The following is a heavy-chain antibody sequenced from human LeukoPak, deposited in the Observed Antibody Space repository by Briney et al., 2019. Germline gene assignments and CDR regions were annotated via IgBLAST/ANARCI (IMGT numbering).Heavy chain of an antibody. CDR3: ANVPTYYYDSSGGETFDY. CDR2: ISGSGGSA. J-gene: IGHJ4*02. CDR1: GFTFSSYA. Sequence: GGSLRLSCAASGFTFSSYAMSWVRQAPGKGLEWVSAISGSGGSAYYADSVKGRFTISRDNSKNTLYLQMNSLRAEDTAVYYCANVPTYYYDSSGGETFDYWGQGTLVTVSS. V-gene: IGHV3-23*01. D-gene: IGHD3-22*01.